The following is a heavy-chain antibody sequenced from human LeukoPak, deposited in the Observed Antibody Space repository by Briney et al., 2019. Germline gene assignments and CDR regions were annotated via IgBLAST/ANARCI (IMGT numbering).Heavy chain of an antibody. Sequence: SVKVSCKASGGTFSSYAISWVRQAPGQGLEWMGRIIPILSIANYAQKFQGRVTITADKSTSTAYMELSSLRSEDTAVYYCARGVWEQWLNYWGQGTLVTVSS. V-gene: IGHV1-69*04. CDR3: ARGVWEQWLNY. D-gene: IGHD6-19*01. J-gene: IGHJ4*02. CDR2: IIPILSIA. CDR1: GGTFSSYA.